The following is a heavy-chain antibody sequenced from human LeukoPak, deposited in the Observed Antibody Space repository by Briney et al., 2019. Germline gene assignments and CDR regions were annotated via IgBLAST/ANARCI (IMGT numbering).Heavy chain of an antibody. D-gene: IGHD3-10*01. V-gene: IGHV1-2*02. CDR1: GYTFTDYY. CDR2: MNPNSGGT. Sequence: ASVKVSCKASGYTFTDYYIHWVRQAPGQGLEWMAWMNPNSGGTSYAQKFQGRVTMTRDTSISTAYMELSRLRSDDTAVYYCARDSGTTGEVKFDPWGQGTLVTVSS. CDR3: ARDSGTTGEVKFDP. J-gene: IGHJ5*02.